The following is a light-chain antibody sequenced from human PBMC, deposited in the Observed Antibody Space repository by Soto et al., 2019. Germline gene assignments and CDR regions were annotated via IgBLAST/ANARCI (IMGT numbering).Light chain of an antibody. CDR1: SSNIGAGYE. CDR2: GNT. V-gene: IGLV1-40*01. CDR3: QSYDSSLSGWV. J-gene: IGLJ3*02. Sequence: QSVLTQPPSVSGAPGQRVTISCTGSSSNIGAGYEGHWYKQLPGTAPKLLIYGNTNRPSGVPDRFSGSKSGASASLAITGLQAEDEAVYYCQSYDSSLSGWVFGGGTKLTVL.